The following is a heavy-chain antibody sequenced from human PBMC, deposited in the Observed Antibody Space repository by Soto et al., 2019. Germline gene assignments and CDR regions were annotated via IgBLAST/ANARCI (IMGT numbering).Heavy chain of an antibody. CDR2: ISDDGSNQ. CDR3: ARDMHAGFTHYFDP. CDR1: GFTFSLYG. D-gene: IGHD1-26*01. J-gene: IGHJ5*02. Sequence: LRLSCAASGFTFSLYGIHWVRQAPGKGLEWVALISDDGSNQYFADSVKGRFTISRDNSNNTLYLQMNSLRPEDTAVYYCARDMHAGFTHYFDPWGQGTLVTVSS. V-gene: IGHV3-30*03.